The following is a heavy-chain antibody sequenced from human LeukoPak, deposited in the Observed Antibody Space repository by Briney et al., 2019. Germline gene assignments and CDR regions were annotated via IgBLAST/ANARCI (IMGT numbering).Heavy chain of an antibody. J-gene: IGHJ4*02. CDR3: ARGGQRWLQFPYDY. CDR2: ISAYNGNT. D-gene: IGHD5-24*01. V-gene: IGHV1-18*01. Sequence: ASVKVSCKASGYTFTSYAFSWVRQAPGQGLEWMGWISAYNGNTNFAQKLQGRVTMTTDTSTSTAYMELRSLRSDDTAVYYCARGGQRWLQFPYDYWGQGTVVTVSS. CDR1: GYTFTSYA.